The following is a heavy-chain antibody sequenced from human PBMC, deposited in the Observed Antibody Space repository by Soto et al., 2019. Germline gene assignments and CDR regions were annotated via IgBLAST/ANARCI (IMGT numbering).Heavy chain of an antibody. J-gene: IGHJ4*02. V-gene: IGHV4-59*01. D-gene: IGHD6-13*01. Sequence: QVQLQESGPGLVKPSETLSLTCTVSGGSISSYYWSWIRQPPGKGLEWIGYIYYSGSTNYNPSLKSRVTISVDTSKNQFSLKLSSVTAADTAVYYCARDGVAAAGLPFDYWGQGTLVTVSS. CDR1: GGSISSYY. CDR3: ARDGVAAAGLPFDY. CDR2: IYYSGST.